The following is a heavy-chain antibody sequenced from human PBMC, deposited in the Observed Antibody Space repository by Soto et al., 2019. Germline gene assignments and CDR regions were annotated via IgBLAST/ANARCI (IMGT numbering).Heavy chain of an antibody. CDR3: ARDSGYDILTGYFGYYYYYGMDV. D-gene: IGHD3-9*01. CDR1: GGSISSYY. CDR2: IYYSGST. V-gene: IGHV4-59*01. Sequence: PSETLSLTCTVSGGSISSYYWSWIRQPPGKGLEWIGYIYYSGSTNYNPSLKSRVTISVDTSKNQFSLKLSSVTAADTAVYYCARDSGYDILTGYFGYYYYYGMDVWGQGTTVTVSS. J-gene: IGHJ6*02.